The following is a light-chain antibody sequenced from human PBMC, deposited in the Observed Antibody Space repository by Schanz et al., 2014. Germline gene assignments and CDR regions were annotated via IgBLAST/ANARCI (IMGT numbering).Light chain of an antibody. CDR3: SSYTNINTPQDV. CDR2: EVS. Sequence: QSALTQPPSASGSPGQSVTISCTGTSSDVGNYNFVSWYQHHPGKAPKLMIYEVSARPSGVPDRFSGSKSGNTASLTISGLQAEDEADYYCSSYTNINTPQDVFGTGTKLTVL. V-gene: IGLV2-18*02. CDR1: SSDVGNYNF. J-gene: IGLJ1*01.